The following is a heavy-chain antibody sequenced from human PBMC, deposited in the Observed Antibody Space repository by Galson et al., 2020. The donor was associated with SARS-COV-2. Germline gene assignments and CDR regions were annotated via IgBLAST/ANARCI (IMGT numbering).Heavy chain of an antibody. CDR2: INPNSGNK. V-gene: IGHV1-8*01. CDR1: GYTFTSHD. CDR3: ARAYTDYYDTSGDYIYYFDK. J-gene: IGHJ4*02. D-gene: IGHD3-22*01. Sequence: ASVKVSCKASGYTFTSHDINWVRQATGQGLEWMGWINPNSGNKGYAQKFQGRVTMTMNTSIRTAYMELSSLRPEDTAVYYCARAYTDYYDTSGDYIYYFDKWGQGTLVTVSS.